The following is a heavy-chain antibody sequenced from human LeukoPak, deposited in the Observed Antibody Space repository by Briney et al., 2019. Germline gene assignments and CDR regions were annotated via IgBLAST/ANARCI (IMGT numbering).Heavy chain of an antibody. D-gene: IGHD6-13*01. J-gene: IGHJ4*02. CDR1: GGSISSYY. Sequence: SETLSLTCTVSGGSISSYYWSWIRQPPGKGLEWIGYIYYSGSTNYNPSLKSRVTISVDTSKNQFSLKLSSVTAADTAVYYCARGRGSIAAAGLRYYFDYWGQGTLVTVSS. CDR2: IYYSGST. CDR3: ARGRGSIAAAGLRYYFDY. V-gene: IGHV4-59*12.